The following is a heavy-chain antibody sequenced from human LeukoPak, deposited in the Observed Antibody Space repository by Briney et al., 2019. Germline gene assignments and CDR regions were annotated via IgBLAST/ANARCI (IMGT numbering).Heavy chain of an antibody. Sequence: ASVKVSCKASGYKFTGYYMHWVRQAPGQGLEWMGIIKPSGGSTSYAQKLQGRVTMTRDMSTSTVYMELSSLRSEDTAVYYCARESPRGGWSYYYYYYYMDVWGKGTTVTVSS. J-gene: IGHJ6*03. V-gene: IGHV1-46*04. CDR1: GYKFTGYY. D-gene: IGHD6-19*01. CDR3: ARESPRGGWSYYYYYYYMDV. CDR2: IKPSGGST.